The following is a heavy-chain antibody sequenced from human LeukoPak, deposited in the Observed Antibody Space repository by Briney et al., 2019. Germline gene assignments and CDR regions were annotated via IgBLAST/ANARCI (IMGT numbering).Heavy chain of an antibody. CDR2: IWYDGSNK. V-gene: IGHV3-33*01. CDR3: ARGWVLATGGFDT. J-gene: IGHJ3*02. Sequence: GGSLRLSCAASGFTFSSYGMHWVRQAPGKGLEWVAVIWYDGSNKYYADSVKGRFTISRDNSKNTLYLQMNSLRAEDTAVYFCARGWVLATGGFDTWGQGTTVTVSS. D-gene: IGHD2-8*02. CDR1: GFTFSSYG.